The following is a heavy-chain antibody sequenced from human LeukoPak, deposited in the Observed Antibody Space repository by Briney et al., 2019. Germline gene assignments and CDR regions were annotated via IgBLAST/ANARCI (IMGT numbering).Heavy chain of an antibody. J-gene: IGHJ4*02. Sequence: GGSLRLSCAASGFTFSSYGMHWVRQAPGKGLEWVSSISSSSSYIYYADSVKGRFTISRDNAKNSLYLQMNSLRAEDTAVYYCARDREPGYIDYWGQGTLVTVSS. CDR3: ARDREPGYIDY. CDR1: GFTFSSYG. CDR2: ISSSSSYI. V-gene: IGHV3-21*01. D-gene: IGHD1-14*01.